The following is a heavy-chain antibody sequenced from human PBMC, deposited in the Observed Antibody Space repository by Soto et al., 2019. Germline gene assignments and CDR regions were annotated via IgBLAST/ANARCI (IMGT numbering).Heavy chain of an antibody. CDR3: ARDRQYYDFWSGYYGNGMDV. CDR1: GYTFTSYG. J-gene: IGHJ6*02. D-gene: IGHD3-3*01. V-gene: IGHV1-18*01. CDR2: ISAYNGNT. Sequence: WASVKVSCKASGYTFTSYGTSWVRQAPGQGLEWMGWISAYNGNTNYAQKLQGRVTMTTDTSTSTAYMELRSLRSDDTAVYYCARDRQYYDFWSGYYGNGMDVWGQGTTVTVSS.